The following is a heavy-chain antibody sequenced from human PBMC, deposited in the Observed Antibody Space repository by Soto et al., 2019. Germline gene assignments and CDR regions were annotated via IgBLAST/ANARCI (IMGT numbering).Heavy chain of an antibody. CDR3: ASQSSGSYYDPYYHYCMDV. Sequence: QVQLVQSGAEVKKPGSSVKVSCKASGGTLSSYAISWVRQAPGQGLEWMGGIIPIFGTANYAQKFQGRVTITADESTSTAYMELSSLRSEDTAVYYCASQSSGSYYDPYYHYCMDVWGQGTTVTVSS. V-gene: IGHV1-69*01. CDR1: GGTLSSYA. D-gene: IGHD3-10*01. J-gene: IGHJ6*02. CDR2: IIPIFGTA.